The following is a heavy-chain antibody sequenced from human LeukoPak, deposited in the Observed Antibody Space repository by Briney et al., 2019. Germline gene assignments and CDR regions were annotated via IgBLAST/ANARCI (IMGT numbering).Heavy chain of an antibody. D-gene: IGHD2-15*01. CDR2: IYYSGST. CDR3: ARHPPPSKYCSGGSCYPNFDY. Sequence: PSETLSLTCTVSGGSISSSSYYWGWIRQPPGKGLEWIGSIYYSGSTYYNPSLKSRVTISVDTSKNQFSLKLSSVTAADTAVYYCARHPPPSKYCSGGSCYPNFDYWGQGTLVTVSS. J-gene: IGHJ4*02. V-gene: IGHV4-39*01. CDR1: GGSISSSSYY.